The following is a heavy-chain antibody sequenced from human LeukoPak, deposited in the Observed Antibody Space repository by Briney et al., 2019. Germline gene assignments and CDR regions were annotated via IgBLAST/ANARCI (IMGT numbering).Heavy chain of an antibody. CDR3: AKGSNSGYAKNYFDY. CDR2: ISYDGSNK. J-gene: IGHJ4*02. D-gene: IGHD5-12*01. CDR1: GFTFSSYG. Sequence: GGSLRLSCAVSGFTFSSYGMHWVRQAPGKGLEWVAVISYDGSNKYYADSVKGRFTISRDNSKNTLYLQMNSLRAEDTAVYYCAKGSNSGYAKNYFDYWGQGTLVTVSS. V-gene: IGHV3-30*18.